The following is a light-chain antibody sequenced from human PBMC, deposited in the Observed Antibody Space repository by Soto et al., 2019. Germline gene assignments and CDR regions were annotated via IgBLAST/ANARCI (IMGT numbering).Light chain of an antibody. J-gene: IGKJ2*01. CDR1: QSVSSSY. CDR3: QQYCSSPYA. CDR2: DAS. V-gene: IGKV3-20*01. Sequence: ELVLTQSPGPLSLPPGERATLSCRASQSVSSSYLAWYQQKPCQAPRLLLYDASIRATGIPARFSGSGSGTDFSLTISRLEPEDFAVYFCQQYCSSPYACGQGPKLEIK.